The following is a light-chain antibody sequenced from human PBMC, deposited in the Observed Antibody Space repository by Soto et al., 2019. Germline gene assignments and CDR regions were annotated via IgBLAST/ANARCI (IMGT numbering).Light chain of an antibody. CDR2: DAS. J-gene: IGKJ1*01. Sequence: DIQMTQSPSTLYAFVGDRVTITCRASQSIGRWLAWYQQKPGKAPKLLIYDASSLESGVPSRFSGSGSGTEFTLTISSLQPDDFATYYCQQYNTYSPERTFGQGTKVEVK. CDR3: QQYNTYSPERT. CDR1: QSIGRW. V-gene: IGKV1-5*01.